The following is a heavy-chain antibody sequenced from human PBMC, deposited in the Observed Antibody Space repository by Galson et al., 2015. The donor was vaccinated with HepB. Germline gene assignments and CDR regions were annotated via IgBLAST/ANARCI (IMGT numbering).Heavy chain of an antibody. J-gene: IGHJ4*02. Sequence: SLRLSCAASGFTFSTYVMHWVRQAPGKGLEWVSAIRGSGDTTYYADSVKGRFTISRDNSKNTLSLQMNSLRVEDSAVYYCAKKVGASTGRFDYWGQGTLVAVSS. V-gene: IGHV3-23*01. CDR1: GFTFSTYV. D-gene: IGHD1-26*01. CDR3: AKKVGASTGRFDY. CDR2: IRGSGDTT.